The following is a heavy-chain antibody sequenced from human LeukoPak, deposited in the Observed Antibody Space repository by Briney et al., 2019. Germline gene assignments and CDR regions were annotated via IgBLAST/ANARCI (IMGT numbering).Heavy chain of an antibody. CDR3: ARDMRIWNDVSAGIDY. Sequence: KFQGRVTITRDTSASTAYMELSSLRSEDTAVYYCARDMRIWNDVSAGIDYWGQGTLVTVSS. D-gene: IGHD1-1*01. V-gene: IGHV1-3*01. J-gene: IGHJ4*02.